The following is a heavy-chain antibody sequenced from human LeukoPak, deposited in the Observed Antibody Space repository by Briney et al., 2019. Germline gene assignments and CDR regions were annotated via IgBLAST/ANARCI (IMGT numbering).Heavy chain of an antibody. CDR2: INPNSGGT. D-gene: IGHD2-2*02. V-gene: IGHV1-2*06. J-gene: IGHJ6*02. CDR3: ARDLGYCDSTSCYSSGLDV. CDR1: GYTFTGYY. Sequence: GASVKVSCKASGYTFTGYYMHWVRQAPGQGLEWMGRINPNSGGTNYAQKFQGRVTMTRDTSISTAYMELSSLRSEDTAVYYCARDLGYCDSTSCYSSGLDVWGQGTTVTVSS.